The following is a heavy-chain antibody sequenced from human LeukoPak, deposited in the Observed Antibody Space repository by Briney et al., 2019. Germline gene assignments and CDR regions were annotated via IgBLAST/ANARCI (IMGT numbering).Heavy chain of an antibody. CDR2: IYDFGHT. D-gene: IGHD4-17*01. Sequence: SETLSLTCSVAGGSVSSGDYYWSWIRQPPGKGLEWIGHIYDFGHTHYKPSLVSRVTIAVDTSKNQFSLKLTSVTVADTAVYYCVRKGGDYDAPDHWGQGTLVTVSS. CDR1: GGSVSSGDYY. V-gene: IGHV4-30-4*01. J-gene: IGHJ4*02. CDR3: VRKGGDYDAPDH.